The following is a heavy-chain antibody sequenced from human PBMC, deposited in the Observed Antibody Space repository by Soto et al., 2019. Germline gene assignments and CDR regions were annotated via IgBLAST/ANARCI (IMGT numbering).Heavy chain of an antibody. CDR1: GLTFNSYS. J-gene: IGHJ4*02. D-gene: IGHD3-10*01. V-gene: IGHV3-23*01. CDR2: FRTSGDGGTT. Sequence: GGSMRLSCAACGLTFNSYSMSWVRQTPGKGLEWVSGFRTSGDGGTTYYADSVKGRFTISRDNSKNMLFLQMNSLRAEDTAIYYCAKKVNSGPGSQYFDYWGQRTLVTVS. CDR3: AKKVNSGPGSQYFDY.